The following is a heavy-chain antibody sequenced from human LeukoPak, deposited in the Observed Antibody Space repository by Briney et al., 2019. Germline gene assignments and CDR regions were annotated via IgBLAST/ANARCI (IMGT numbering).Heavy chain of an antibody. Sequence: GESLMISCKGSGYTFTTYWIGRVRQMPGKGLEWMGFIYPDDSDTNTRYGPSFQGQVTISVDKSISTAYLQWSSLKASDTAMYYCARPSHREDLAFDIWGQGTMVTVSS. J-gene: IGHJ3*02. CDR1: GYTFTTYW. CDR3: ARPSHREDLAFDI. V-gene: IGHV5-51*01. CDR2: IYPDDSDTNT. D-gene: IGHD3-3*01.